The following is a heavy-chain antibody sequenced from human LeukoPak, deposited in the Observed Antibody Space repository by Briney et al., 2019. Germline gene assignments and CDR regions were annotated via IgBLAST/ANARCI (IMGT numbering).Heavy chain of an antibody. CDR1: AGSISSGYSY. D-gene: IGHD3-10*01. J-gene: IGHJ4*02. CDR3: ARIMVRGVRNTAYFDY. CDR2: INYSGST. Sequence: SQTLSLTCTLAAGSISSGYSYWSWIRQPPGKGLEGIGYINYSGSTYYNPSLKSPVTISVDTSKKQFSLKLSSVTAAYTAVYYCARIMVRGVRNTAYFDYSGQGTLVTASP. V-gene: IGHV4-30-4*01.